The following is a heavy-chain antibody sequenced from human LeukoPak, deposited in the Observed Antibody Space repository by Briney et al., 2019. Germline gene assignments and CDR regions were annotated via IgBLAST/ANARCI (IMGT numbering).Heavy chain of an antibody. CDR2: ISGSGGST. J-gene: IGHJ6*02. CDR3: AKVGHSSSWYYYYYYGMDV. Sequence: GGSLRLSCAASGFTFSSYAMSWVRQAPGKGLEWVSAISGSGGSTYYADSVKGRFTISRDNSKNTLYLQMNSLRAEDTAVYYCAKVGHSSSWYYYYYYGMDVWGQGTTVTVSS. CDR1: GFTFSSYA. D-gene: IGHD6-13*01. V-gene: IGHV3-23*01.